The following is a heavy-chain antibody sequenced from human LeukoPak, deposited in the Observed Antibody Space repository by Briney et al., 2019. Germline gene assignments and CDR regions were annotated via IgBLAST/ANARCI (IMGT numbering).Heavy chain of an antibody. V-gene: IGHV3-23*01. CDR1: GFTFSRYG. CDR2: ISGSGGST. D-gene: IGHD2-8*01. J-gene: IGHJ4*02. CDR3: TRSSYTNTWFFY. Sequence: PGGSLRLSCAASGFTFSRYGMSWLRQAPGKGLEWVSGISGSGGSTYYAASVKGRFSISRDNSKNTLYLQMNSLKAEDTAVYYCTRSSYTNTWFFYWGQGSLVTVSS.